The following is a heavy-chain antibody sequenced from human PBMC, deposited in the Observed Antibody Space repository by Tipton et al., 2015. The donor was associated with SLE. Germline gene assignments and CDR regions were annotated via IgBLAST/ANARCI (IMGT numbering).Heavy chain of an antibody. V-gene: IGHV4-59*01. Sequence: PGLVKPSETLSLTCTVSGGSISSYYWSWIRQPPGKGLEWIGYIYYSGSTNYNPSLKSRVTISVDTSKNQFSLKLSSVTAADTAVYYCARERSPGIVWGQGTMVTVSS. CDR3: ARERSPGIV. CDR2: IYYSGST. J-gene: IGHJ3*01. CDR1: GGSISSYY.